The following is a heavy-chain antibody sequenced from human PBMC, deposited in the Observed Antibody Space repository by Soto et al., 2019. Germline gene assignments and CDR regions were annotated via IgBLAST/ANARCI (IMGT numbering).Heavy chain of an antibody. J-gene: IGHJ6*02. D-gene: IGHD2-21*02. Sequence: PSETLSLTCTVSGGSISSGSYYWGWIRQPPGKGLEWIGSIYYSGSTYYNPSLKSRVTISVDTSKNQFSLKLSSVTAADTAVYYCAREPKWDIVVVTAILGGMDVWGQGTTVT. CDR3: AREPKWDIVVVTAILGGMDV. V-gene: IGHV4-39*02. CDR2: IYYSGST. CDR1: GGSISSGSYY.